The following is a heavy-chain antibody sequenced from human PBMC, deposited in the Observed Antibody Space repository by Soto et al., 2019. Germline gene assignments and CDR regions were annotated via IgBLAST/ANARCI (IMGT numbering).Heavy chain of an antibody. Sequence: VQLQESGPGLVRPSETLSLTCNVSGVSITSDYWSWIRQPPGKRLEYLGYIYHSGSTNYNPSLKRSVSISVDRSKNQFSLRLTSVTSADTAVYYCARYTKRASFDIWGQGTMVTVSS. J-gene: IGHJ3*02. D-gene: IGHD1-1*01. CDR3: ARYTKRASFDI. CDR2: IYHSGST. V-gene: IGHV4-4*09. CDR1: GVSITSDY.